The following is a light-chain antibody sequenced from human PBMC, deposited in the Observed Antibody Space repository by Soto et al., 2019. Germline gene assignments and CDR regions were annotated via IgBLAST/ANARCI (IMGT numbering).Light chain of an antibody. CDR3: QSYDSSLSASDWV. V-gene: IGLV1-40*01. CDR1: SSNIGAGYD. J-gene: IGLJ3*02. CDR2: ANN. Sequence: QSVLTQPPSVSGAPGQRVTISCTGSSSNIGAGYDVHWYQQLPGTAPKLLIYANNNRPSGVSGRFSGSKSGTSASLAITGLQAEDEADYYCQSYDSSLSASDWVFGGGTKVTVL.